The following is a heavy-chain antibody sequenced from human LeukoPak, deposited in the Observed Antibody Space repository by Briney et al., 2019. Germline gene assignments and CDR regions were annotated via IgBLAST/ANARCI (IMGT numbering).Heavy chain of an antibody. CDR2: ISYDGSNK. CDR3: ARVQKYNWNYLVDY. CDR1: GFTFSSYG. Sequence: GGSLRLSCAASGFTFSSYGMHWVRQAPGKGLEWVAVISYDGSNKYYADSVKGRFTISRDNAKNSLYLQMNSLRAEDTALYYCARVQKYNWNYLVDYWGQGALVTVSS. J-gene: IGHJ4*02. D-gene: IGHD1-7*01. V-gene: IGHV3-30*03.